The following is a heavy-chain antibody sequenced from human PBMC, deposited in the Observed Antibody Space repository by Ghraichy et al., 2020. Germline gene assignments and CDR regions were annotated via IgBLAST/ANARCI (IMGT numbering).Heavy chain of an antibody. J-gene: IGHJ6*02. V-gene: IGHV4-4*07. CDR2: IYTSGST. CDR3: ARESSGYYLIYYYYGMDV. Sequence: SETLSLTCTVSGGSISSYYWSWIRQPAGKGLEWIGRIYTSGSTNYNPSLKSRVTMSVDTSKNQFSLKLSSVTAADTAVYYCARESSGYYLIYYYYGMDVWGQGTTVTVSS. D-gene: IGHD3-22*01. CDR1: GGSISSYY.